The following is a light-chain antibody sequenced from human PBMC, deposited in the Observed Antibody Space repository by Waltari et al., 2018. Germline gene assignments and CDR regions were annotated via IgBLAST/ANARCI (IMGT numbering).Light chain of an antibody. CDR3: SSHANTYNFAHVV. V-gene: IGLV2-23*02. CDR1: SSDIGTYNY. Sequence: QSALTQPASVSGPPGQSITISCTGTSSDIGTYNYVSWYQQLPGKAPKMMIYEVTKRPSGVSYRFSGSKSGNTASLTISGLRAEDEADYYCSSHANTYNFAHVVFGGGTKLTVL. J-gene: IGLJ2*01. CDR2: EVT.